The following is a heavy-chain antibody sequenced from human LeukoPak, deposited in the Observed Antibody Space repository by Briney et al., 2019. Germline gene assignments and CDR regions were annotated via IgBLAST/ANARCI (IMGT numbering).Heavy chain of an antibody. D-gene: IGHD6-13*01. V-gene: IGHV3-48*04. CDR2: ISSSSFKI. Sequence: GGSLRLSCAASEFTFVRYAINWVRQAPGKGLEWVSYISSSSFKIGYADSVKGRFTISRDNSKNSLYLQMDSLGVEDTAVYYCVRDPSYGSSWYYYMDVWGKGTTVTVSS. J-gene: IGHJ6*03. CDR3: VRDPSYGSSWYYYMDV. CDR1: EFTFVRYA.